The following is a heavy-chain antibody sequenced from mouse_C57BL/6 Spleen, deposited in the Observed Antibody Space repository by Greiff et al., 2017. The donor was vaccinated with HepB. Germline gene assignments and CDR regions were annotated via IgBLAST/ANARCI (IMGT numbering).Heavy chain of an antibody. CDR1: GYTFTSYW. CDR2: IHPNSGST. V-gene: IGHV1-64*01. CDR3: AGFRDEHFDV. D-gene: IGHD3-3*01. Sequence: QVQLKQPGAELVKPGASVKLSCKASGYTFTSYWMHWVKQRPGQGLEWIGMIHPNSGSTNYNEKFKSKATLTVDKSSSTAYMQLSSLTSEDSAVYYWAGFRDEHFDVWGTGTTVTVSS. J-gene: IGHJ1*03.